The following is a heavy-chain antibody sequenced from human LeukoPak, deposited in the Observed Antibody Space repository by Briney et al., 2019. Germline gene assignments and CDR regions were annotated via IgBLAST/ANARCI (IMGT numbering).Heavy chain of an antibody. CDR3: ARERQLGGGSDY. J-gene: IGHJ4*02. V-gene: IGHV3-21*01. Sequence: GGSLRLSCAASGFTFSSYSMNWVRQAPGKGLEWVSSISSSSSYIYYADSVKGRFTISRDNAKNSLYLQMNSLRAEDTAVYYCARERQLGGGSDYWGQGTLVTVSS. CDR2: ISSSSSYI. D-gene: IGHD6-6*01. CDR1: GFTFSSYS.